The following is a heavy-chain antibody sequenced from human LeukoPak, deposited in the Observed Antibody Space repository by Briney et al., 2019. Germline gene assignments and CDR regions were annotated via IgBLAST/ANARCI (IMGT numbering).Heavy chain of an antibody. CDR1: GGSISSYY. CDR3: ARAKSAEYCSGGSCYQFFDF. Sequence: SETLSLTCTVSGGSISSYYWSWIRQPPGKGLEWIGYIYYSGSTNYNPSLKSRVTISVDTSKNQFSLKLSSVTAADTAVYYCARAKSAEYCSGGSCYQFFDFWGQGTLVIVSS. J-gene: IGHJ4*02. V-gene: IGHV4-59*01. D-gene: IGHD2-15*01. CDR2: IYYSGST.